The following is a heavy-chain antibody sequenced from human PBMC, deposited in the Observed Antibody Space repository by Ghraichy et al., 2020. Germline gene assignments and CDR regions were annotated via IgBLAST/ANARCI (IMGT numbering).Heavy chain of an antibody. CDR1: GFTFISYD. D-gene: IGHD2-15*01. CDR2: ISSSSSYI. J-gene: IGHJ3*02. CDR3: ARDPGYCSGGRCFGDAFDI. Sequence: GKSLNISCVVSGFTFISYDMNWVRQAPGKGLEWVSYISSSSSYIYYADSVEGRFTISRDNYKNSLFLQMNSLRAEDTAMYYCARDPGYCSGGRCFGDAFDIWGQGTMVTVSS. V-gene: IGHV3-21*01.